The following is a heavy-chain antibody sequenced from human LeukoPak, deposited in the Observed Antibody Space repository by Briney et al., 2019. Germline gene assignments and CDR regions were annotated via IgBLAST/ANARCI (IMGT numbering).Heavy chain of an antibody. CDR2: INPNSGGT. CDR3: AREYSSSVWFDY. J-gene: IGHJ4*02. Sequence: ASVKVSCKASGYTFTSYYMHWVRQAPGQGLEWMGWINPNSGGTNYAQKFQGRVTMTRDTSISTAYMELSRLRSDDTAVYYCAREYSSSVWFDYWGQGTLVTVSS. D-gene: IGHD6-6*01. CDR1: GYTFTSYY. V-gene: IGHV1-2*02.